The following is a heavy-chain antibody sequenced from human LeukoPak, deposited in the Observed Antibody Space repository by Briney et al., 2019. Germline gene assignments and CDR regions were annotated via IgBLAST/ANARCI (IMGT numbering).Heavy chain of an antibody. CDR2: INPNSGGT. Sequence: SVXXSXXASXXTXXGXYXHXXRXAPGQGLEWMGRINPNSGGTNYAQKFQGRVTMTRDTSISTAYMELSRLRSDDTAVYYCARDNVIRWGQGTLVTVSS. CDR3: ARDNVIR. D-gene: IGHD3-16*02. V-gene: IGHV1-2*06. CDR1: XXTXXGXY. J-gene: IGHJ4*02.